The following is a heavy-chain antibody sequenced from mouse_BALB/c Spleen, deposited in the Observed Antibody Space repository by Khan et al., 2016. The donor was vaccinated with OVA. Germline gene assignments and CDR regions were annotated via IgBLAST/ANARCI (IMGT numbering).Heavy chain of an antibody. CDR3: AKGVWSYYYAIDY. J-gene: IGHJ4*01. D-gene: IGHD2-10*02. CDR1: GFSLTDYG. CDR2: IWGGGST. V-gene: IGHV2-6-5*01. Sequence: VQLVESGPGLVAPSQSLSITCTVSGFSLTDYGVSWIRQPPGKGLEWLGVIWGGGSTYYNSAFKSRLSISKDNSKSQVFLKMNSLQTDDTAMYYCAKGVWSYYYAIDYWGQGTSVTVSS.